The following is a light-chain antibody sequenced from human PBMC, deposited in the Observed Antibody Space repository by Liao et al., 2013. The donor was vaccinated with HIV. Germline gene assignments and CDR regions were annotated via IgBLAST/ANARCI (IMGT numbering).Light chain of an antibody. J-gene: IGLJ1*01. CDR2: YNN. Sequence: SYVLTQPPSVSVAPGKTARLTCGGHNIGDESVHWYQQKPGQAPVLVISYNNDRPSGIPERFSGSNSGNTATLIISGTQAMDEADYYCQAWDSNTNYVFGAGTKVSVL. CDR3: QAWDSNTNYV. V-gene: IGLV3-21*01. CDR1: NIGDES.